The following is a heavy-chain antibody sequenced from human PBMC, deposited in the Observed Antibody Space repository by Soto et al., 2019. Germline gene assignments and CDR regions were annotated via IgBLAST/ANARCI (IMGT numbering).Heavy chain of an antibody. Sequence: SETLSLTCTVSGGSISSGGYYWSWIRQHPGKGLEWIGYIYYSGSTYYNPSLKSRVTISVDTSKNQFSLKLSSVTAADTAVYYCARADCSSTSCLFDYWGQGTLVTVSS. CDR1: GGSISSGGYY. D-gene: IGHD2-2*01. J-gene: IGHJ4*02. CDR3: ARADCSSTSCLFDY. V-gene: IGHV4-31*03. CDR2: IYYSGST.